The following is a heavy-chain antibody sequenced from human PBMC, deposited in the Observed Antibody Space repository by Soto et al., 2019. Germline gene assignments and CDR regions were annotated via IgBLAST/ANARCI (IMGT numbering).Heavy chain of an antibody. CDR2: INHSGST. Sequence: QVQLQQWGAGLLKPSETLSLTCAVYGGSFSGYYWTWIRQPPGTGLEWIGEINHSGSTNYHPSLKSRVTISVATSKNPFSLKLTSVTAADTAVYYCARDKITGLFDYWGQGTLVTVSS. D-gene: IGHD2-8*02. CDR1: GGSFSGYY. V-gene: IGHV4-34*01. J-gene: IGHJ4*02. CDR3: ARDKITGLFDY.